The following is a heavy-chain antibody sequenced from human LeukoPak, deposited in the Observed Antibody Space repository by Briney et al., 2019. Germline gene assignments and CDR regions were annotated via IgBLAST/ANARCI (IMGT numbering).Heavy chain of an antibody. J-gene: IGHJ4*02. Sequence: PGGSLRLSCAASGFTFSSYSMNWVRQAPGKGLEWVSSISSSSSYIYYADSVKGRFTISRDNAKNSLYLQMNSLRAEGTAVYFCANGGGGIFFDCWGQGTLVTVSS. V-gene: IGHV3-21*04. D-gene: IGHD3-16*01. CDR2: ISSSSSYI. CDR1: GFTFSSYS. CDR3: ANGGGGIFFDC.